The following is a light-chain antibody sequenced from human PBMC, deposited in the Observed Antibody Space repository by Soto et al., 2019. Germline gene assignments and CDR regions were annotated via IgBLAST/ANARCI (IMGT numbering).Light chain of an antibody. CDR1: QSVSKN. V-gene: IGKV3-15*01. Sequence: EIVMTQSPATLSVSPGERATLSCRASQSVSKNLAWYQQKPGQTPRLLIYSASTRVTGIPARFSGSGSGTEFTLTISSLQSEDFAVYYCQHYNDGPPYTFGQGTKLEIK. J-gene: IGKJ2*01. CDR3: QHYNDGPPYT. CDR2: SAS.